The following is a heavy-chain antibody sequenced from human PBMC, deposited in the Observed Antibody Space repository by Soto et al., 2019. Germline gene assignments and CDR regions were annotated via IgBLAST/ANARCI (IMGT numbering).Heavy chain of an antibody. D-gene: IGHD2-21*01. V-gene: IGHV1-18*01. CDR1: GYTFTSYG. CDR3: AREFNVIAATDFYY. J-gene: IGHJ4*02. CDR2: ISAYNGNT. Sequence: ASVKVSCKASGYTFTSYGISWVRQAPGQGLEWMGWISAYNGNTNYAKKFQGRVTMTTDTSTSTAYMELRSLRSDDTAVYYCAREFNVIAATDFYYRGQGTLVTVSA.